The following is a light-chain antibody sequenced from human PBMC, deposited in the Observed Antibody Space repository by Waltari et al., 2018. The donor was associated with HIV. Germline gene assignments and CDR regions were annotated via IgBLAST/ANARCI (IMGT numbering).Light chain of an antibody. CDR2: QDN. CDR3: QAWDSSTGGV. V-gene: IGLV3-1*01. Sequence: SSEMTQPPSVSVSPGQTASITCSGDTLGEKYASWYQQKPGQSPVLVLYQDNKRPSGIPERFSGSNSGNTATLTISRTQAMDEADYYCQAWDSSTGGVFGGGTKLTVL. CDR1: TLGEKY. J-gene: IGLJ3*02.